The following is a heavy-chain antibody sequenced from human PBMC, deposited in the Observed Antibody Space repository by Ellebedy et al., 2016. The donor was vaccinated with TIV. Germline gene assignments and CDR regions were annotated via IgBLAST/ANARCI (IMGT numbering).Heavy chain of an antibody. Sequence: PGGSLRLSCAASGFTFSGHGMHWVRQVPGKGLEWVAVIWYDGSNEYYADSVKGRFTTSRDNSKNSLSLLMDSLRAEDTAVYYCATHRGEEGLLSFFDFWGQGTLVTVST. CDR3: ATHRGEEGLLSFFDF. J-gene: IGHJ4*02. V-gene: IGHV3-33*01. D-gene: IGHD2/OR15-2a*01. CDR2: IWYDGSNE. CDR1: GFTFSGHG.